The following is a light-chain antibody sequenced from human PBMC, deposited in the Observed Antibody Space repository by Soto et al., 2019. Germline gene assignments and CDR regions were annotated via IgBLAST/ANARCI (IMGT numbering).Light chain of an antibody. Sequence: DIQMTQSPSTLSASVGDRVTNTCRASQSIKNWLAWYQQKPGKAPKLFIFKASTLESGVPSRFSGSGSGTEFTLSISSLQPDDFATYFCQQYESFPRTFGQGTKVEIK. CDR2: KAS. CDR1: QSIKNW. V-gene: IGKV1-5*03. CDR3: QQYESFPRT. J-gene: IGKJ1*01.